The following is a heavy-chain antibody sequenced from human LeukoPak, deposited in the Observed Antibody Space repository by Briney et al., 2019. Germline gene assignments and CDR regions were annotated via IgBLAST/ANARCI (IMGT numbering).Heavy chain of an antibody. D-gene: IGHD6-6*01. V-gene: IGHV1-46*01. CDR2: INPSGGST. Sequence: ASVKVSCKASGYTFTSYYMHWVRQAPGQGLEWMGIINPSGGSTSYAQKFQGRVTMTRDTSTSAVYMELSSLRSEDTAVYYCARSSSMRDAFDIWGQGTMVTVSS. CDR3: ARSSSMRDAFDI. CDR1: GYTFTSYY. J-gene: IGHJ3*02.